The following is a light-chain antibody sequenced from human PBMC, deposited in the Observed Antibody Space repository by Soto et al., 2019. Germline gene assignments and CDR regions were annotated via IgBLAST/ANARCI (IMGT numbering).Light chain of an antibody. CDR1: QSLRTNS. Sequence: EMVLTQSPGTLSLSLGERATLSCRASQSLRTNSLAWYQQKPGQAPRLLISGVYSRAAGIPDRFSGSGSGTDFTLTISRLEPEDFATYYCHQYDTVPYAFGPGTKVDLK. CDR3: HQYDTVPYA. CDR2: GVY. V-gene: IGKV3-20*01. J-gene: IGKJ3*01.